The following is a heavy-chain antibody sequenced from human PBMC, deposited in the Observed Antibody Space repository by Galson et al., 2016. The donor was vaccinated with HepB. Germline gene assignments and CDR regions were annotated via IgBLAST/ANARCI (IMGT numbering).Heavy chain of an antibody. D-gene: IGHD2-2*01. Sequence: SVKVSCKASGYTFTSHDINWLRQAPGQGLEWIGWMNPNSGNTGYARNFHGRVTMTRTNSITTAYMDLRSLTSDDTAVYYGARGRPNKPADAFDFWGQGTLVTVSS. J-gene: IGHJ4*02. V-gene: IGHV1-8*01. CDR2: MNPNSGNT. CDR1: GYTFTSHD. CDR3: ARGRPNKPADAFDF.